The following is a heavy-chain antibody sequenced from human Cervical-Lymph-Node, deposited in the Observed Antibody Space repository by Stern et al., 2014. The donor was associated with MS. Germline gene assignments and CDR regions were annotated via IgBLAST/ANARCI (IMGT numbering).Heavy chain of an antibody. CDR3: ARGLGLASALENWLDP. D-gene: IGHD6-13*01. J-gene: IGHJ5*02. CDR1: GYNFRGYY. CDR2: INPSNGAT. Sequence: VHLVESGAEVKKPGASLKVSCKASGYNFRGYYIHWVRQAPGQGLEWMGRINPSNGATKYTQKFQGRVTMTRDTSSSTAYLEVSELRSDDTAVFYCARGLGLASALENWLDPWGQGTLVSVS. V-gene: IGHV1-2*06.